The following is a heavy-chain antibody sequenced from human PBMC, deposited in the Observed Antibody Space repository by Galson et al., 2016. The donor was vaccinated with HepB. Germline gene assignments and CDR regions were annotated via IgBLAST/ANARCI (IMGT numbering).Heavy chain of an antibody. D-gene: IGHD6-13*01. CDR2: ISSSSSYI. V-gene: IGHV3-21*01. CDR1: GFTFSSYS. J-gene: IGHJ6*02. CDR3: ARDKSIGSSWSPYYYYGMDV. Sequence: SLRLSCAASGFTFSSYSMNWVRQAPGKGLEWVSSISSSSSYIYYADSVKGRFTISRDNAKNSLYLQMNSLRAEDTAVYYCARDKSIGSSWSPYYYYGMDVWGQGTTVTVSS.